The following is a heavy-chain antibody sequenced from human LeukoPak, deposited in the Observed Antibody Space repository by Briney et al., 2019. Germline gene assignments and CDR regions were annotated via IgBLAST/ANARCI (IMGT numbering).Heavy chain of an antibody. Sequence: SGTLSLTCAVSGGSISSSNWWSGVRPPPGKGREGIGEIYHSGSTNYNPSLKSRVTISVDKSKNQFSLKLSSVTAADTAVYYCARGGSSSWYGLLDYWGQGTLVTVSS. CDR2: IYHSGST. V-gene: IGHV4-4*02. CDR1: GGSISSSNW. J-gene: IGHJ4*02. D-gene: IGHD6-13*01. CDR3: ARGGSSSWYGLLDY.